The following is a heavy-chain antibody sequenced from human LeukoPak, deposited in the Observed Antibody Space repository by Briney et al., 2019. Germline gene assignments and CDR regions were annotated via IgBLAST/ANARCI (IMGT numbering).Heavy chain of an antibody. CDR2: ISGSGGSI. V-gene: IGHV3-23*01. CDR1: GFIFSSYA. Sequence: GGSLRLSCATSGFIFSSYAMSWVRQAPGRGLEWVSSISGSGGSIYYADSVKGRFTISRDNSENTFYLQMNSLRVEDTAVYYCATHMTTVTTPFDYWGQGTLVTVSS. J-gene: IGHJ4*02. D-gene: IGHD4-17*01. CDR3: ATHMTTVTTPFDY.